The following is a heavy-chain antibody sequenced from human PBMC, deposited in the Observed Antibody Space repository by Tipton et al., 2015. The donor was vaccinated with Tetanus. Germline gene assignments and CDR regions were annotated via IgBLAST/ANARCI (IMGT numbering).Heavy chain of an antibody. V-gene: IGHV1-69*01. CDR3: ARAPNSIARAYDY. CDR1: GGTFTNYA. CDR2: ITPIFGTT. Sequence: QSGPEVKKPGSSVKVSCKASGGTFTNYALSWVRQSPGQGLEWVGGITPIFGTTNSAPKFQGRVTITAEESKNTGYMELSSLRSDDSDVYYWARAPNSIARAYDYRGKGTQIIVYS. D-gene: IGHD2-21*01. J-gene: IGHJ4*02.